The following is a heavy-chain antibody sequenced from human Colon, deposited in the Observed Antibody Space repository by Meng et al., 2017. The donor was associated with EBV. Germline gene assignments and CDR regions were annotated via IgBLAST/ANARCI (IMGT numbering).Heavy chain of an antibody. CDR3: ARGPYCGGDCYWFDP. CDR1: GDSISSGDYS. CDR2: IYHGGTT. J-gene: IGHJ5*02. V-gene: IGHV4-30-2*01. D-gene: IGHD2-21*02. Sequence: DPDSGLVQPSKPLSLTCAVSGDSISSGDYSWSWIRQPPGQGLEWIGYIYHGGTTYNTSLKSRVTISVDNSKNQFSLRLTSVTAADTAVYYCARGPYCGGDCYWFDPWGQGTLVTVSS.